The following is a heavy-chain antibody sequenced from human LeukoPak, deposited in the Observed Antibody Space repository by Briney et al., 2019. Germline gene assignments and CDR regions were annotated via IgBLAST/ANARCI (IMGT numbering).Heavy chain of an antibody. V-gene: IGHV3-23*01. CDR3: AKASSGWSPPGY. D-gene: IGHD6-19*01. J-gene: IGHJ4*02. CDR2: ISGSGTST. Sequence: PGGSLRLSCAASGFTFSSSAMSWVRQAPGKGLEWVSAISGSGTSTYYADSVKGRFTISRDNSKNTLFLQMNSLRAEDTAVYYCAKASSGWSPPGYWGQGTLVTVSS. CDR1: GFTFSSSA.